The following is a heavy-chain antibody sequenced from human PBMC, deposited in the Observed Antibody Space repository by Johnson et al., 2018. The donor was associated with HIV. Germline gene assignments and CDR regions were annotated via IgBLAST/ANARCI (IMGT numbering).Heavy chain of an antibody. D-gene: IGHD6-19*01. CDR1: GFTFSSYA. CDR3: AKDLAVAAMGAFDI. CDR2: IRYDGSNK. Sequence: QVQLVESGGGVVQPGRSLRLSCAASGFTFSSYAMHWVRQAPGKGLEWVAFIRYDGSNKYYADSVKGRFTISRDNSKNTLYLQMNSLRAEDTAVYYCAKDLAVAAMGAFDIWGQGTMVTVSS. V-gene: IGHV3-30*02. J-gene: IGHJ3*02.